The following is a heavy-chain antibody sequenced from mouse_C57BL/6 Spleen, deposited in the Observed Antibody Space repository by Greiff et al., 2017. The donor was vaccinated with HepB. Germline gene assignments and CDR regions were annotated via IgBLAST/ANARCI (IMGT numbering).Heavy chain of an antibody. CDR3: ARRTTVVAGDAMDY. J-gene: IGHJ4*01. CDR2: ISSASSTI. V-gene: IGHV5-17*01. Sequence: EVKLQESGGGLVKPGGSLKLSCAASGFTFSDYGMHWVRQAPEQGLEWVEYISSASSTIYYADTVKGRFTISRDNAKNTLFLQMTSLRSEDTAMYYCARRTTVVAGDAMDYWGQGTSVTVSS. CDR1: GFTFSDYG. D-gene: IGHD1-1*01.